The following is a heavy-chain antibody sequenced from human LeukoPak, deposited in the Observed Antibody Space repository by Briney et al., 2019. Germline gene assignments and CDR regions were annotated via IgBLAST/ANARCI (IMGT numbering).Heavy chain of an antibody. J-gene: IGHJ3*02. V-gene: IGHV4-4*07. CDR1: GGSISSYY. D-gene: IGHD3-10*01. CDR2: IYTSGST. Sequence: SETLSLTCTVSGGSISSYYWSWIRQPAGKGLEWIGRIYTSGSTNYNPSLKSRVTMPVDTSKNQFSLKLSSVTAADTAVYYCAVTPPQWFGGKGTFDNWGQGTMVTVSS. CDR3: AVTPPQWFGGKGTFDN.